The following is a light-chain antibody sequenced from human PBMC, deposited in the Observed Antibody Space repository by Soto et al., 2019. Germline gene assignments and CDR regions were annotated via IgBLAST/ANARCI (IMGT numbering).Light chain of an antibody. J-gene: IGKJ2*01. CDR2: AAS. CDR3: LQHHSDPYT. V-gene: IGKV1-17*01. Sequence: DIQMTQSPSSLSASIGDRVTITCRASQGIRYDLGWYQQKPGKAPKRRIYAASSLQSGVPSRFSGSGSGTEFTHTSSSLQTEDFATYYCLQHHSDPYTFGQGTKLDIK. CDR1: QGIRYD.